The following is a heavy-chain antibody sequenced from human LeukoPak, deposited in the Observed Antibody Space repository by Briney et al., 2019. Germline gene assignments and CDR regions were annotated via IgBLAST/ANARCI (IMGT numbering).Heavy chain of an antibody. J-gene: IGHJ2*01. D-gene: IGHD1-7*01. Sequence: AGGSLRLSCAASGFTFSSYWMHWVRQAPGKGLAWVSRIKSDGSSTNYADSVKGRFTISRDNSKNTMYMQMNSLRAEDTAVYYCARAGGGPTTLYWYFDIWGRGTLVTVSS. CDR1: GFTFSSYW. CDR2: IKSDGSST. CDR3: ARAGGGPTTLYWYFDI. V-gene: IGHV3-74*01.